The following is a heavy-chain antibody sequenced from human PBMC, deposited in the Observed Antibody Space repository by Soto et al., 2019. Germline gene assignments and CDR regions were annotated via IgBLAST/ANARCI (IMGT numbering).Heavy chain of an antibody. Sequence: EVQLVESGGGLVKPGGSLRLSCAASGFTFSSYSMNWVRQAPGKGLEWVSSISSSSSYIYYADSVKGRFTISRDNAKNTLYLQMNSMRVEDKVVYYCARVSAVWKHMVRGVIDPNWYFDLWGRGTLVTVSS. CDR1: GFTFSSYS. CDR3: ARVSAVWKHMVRGVIDPNWYFDL. J-gene: IGHJ2*01. D-gene: IGHD3-10*01. CDR2: ISSSSSYI. V-gene: IGHV3-21*01.